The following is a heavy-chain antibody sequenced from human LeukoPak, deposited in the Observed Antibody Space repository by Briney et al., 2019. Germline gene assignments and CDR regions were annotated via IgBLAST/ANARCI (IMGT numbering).Heavy chain of an antibody. CDR3: AKDRVVCSSTSCYTRGIDY. Sequence: GGSLRLSCAASGFTFSSYGMHWVRQAPGKGLEWVAVISYDGSNKYYADSVKGRFTISRGNSKNTLYLQMNSLRAEDTAVYYCAKDRVVCSSTSCYTRGIDYWGQGTLVTVSS. CDR1: GFTFSSYG. D-gene: IGHD2-2*02. J-gene: IGHJ4*02. CDR2: ISYDGSNK. V-gene: IGHV3-30*18.